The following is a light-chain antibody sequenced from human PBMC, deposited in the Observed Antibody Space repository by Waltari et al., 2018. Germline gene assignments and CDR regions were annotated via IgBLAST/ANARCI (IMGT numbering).Light chain of an antibody. Sequence: EIVLTQSPATLSLSPGESATLSCRASQSISSSYLAGYQQKPGQAPRLLIYGASSRATGIPDRFSGSGSGTDFTLTISRLEPEDFAVYYCQQYGSSPYTFGQGTKLEIK. CDR3: QQYGSSPYT. CDR1: QSISSSY. V-gene: IGKV3-20*01. CDR2: GAS. J-gene: IGKJ2*01.